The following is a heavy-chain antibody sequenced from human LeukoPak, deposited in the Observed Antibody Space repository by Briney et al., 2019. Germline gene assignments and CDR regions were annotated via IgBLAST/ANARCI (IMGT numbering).Heavy chain of an antibody. Sequence: GGSLRLSCAASGFTFSSYAMSWVRQAPGKGLEWVSAISGSGGSTYYADSVKGRFTISRDNAKNSLYLQMNSLRAEDTAVYYCARDLEYYDFWSGTDYWGQGTLVTVSS. CDR2: ISGSGGST. J-gene: IGHJ4*02. CDR1: GFTFSSYA. V-gene: IGHV3-23*01. D-gene: IGHD3-3*01. CDR3: ARDLEYYDFWSGTDY.